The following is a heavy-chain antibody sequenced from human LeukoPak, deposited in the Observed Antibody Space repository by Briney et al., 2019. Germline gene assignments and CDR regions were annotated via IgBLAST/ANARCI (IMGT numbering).Heavy chain of an antibody. CDR3: ARESGSGSYYRYNWFDP. D-gene: IGHD3-10*01. CDR2: IYSGGST. Sequence: PGGSLRLSCAASGFTVSSNYMSWVRQAPGKGLEWVSVIYSGGSTYYADSVKGRFTISRDNAKNSLYLQMNSLRAEDTAVYYCARESGSGSYYRYNWFDPWGQGTLVTVSS. J-gene: IGHJ5*02. CDR1: GFTVSSNY. V-gene: IGHV3-66*01.